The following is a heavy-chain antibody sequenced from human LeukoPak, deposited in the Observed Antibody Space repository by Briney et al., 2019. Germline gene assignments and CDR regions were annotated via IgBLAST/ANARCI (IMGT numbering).Heavy chain of an antibody. Sequence: ASVKVSCKVSGYTLTELSMHWVRQAPGKGLEWMGGFDPEDGETIYAQKFQGRVTMTTDTSTTAAYMEVRTLRSDDTAVYYCARDLXGSTPVDPWGQGTLVTVSS. CDR3: ARDLXGSTPVDP. CDR1: GYTLTELS. J-gene: IGHJ5*02. V-gene: IGHV1-24*01. CDR2: FDPEDGET. D-gene: IGHD4-23*01.